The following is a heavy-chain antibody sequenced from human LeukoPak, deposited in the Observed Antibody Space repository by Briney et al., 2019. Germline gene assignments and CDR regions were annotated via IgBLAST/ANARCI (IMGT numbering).Heavy chain of an antibody. J-gene: IGHJ6*02. V-gene: IGHV4-59*01. Sequence: PSETLSLTCTVSGGSISGYYWTWIRQPPGKGLEWIGYVFYSGSTNYNPSLKSRVTLSVDTSKNQFSLRLSSVTAADTAVYYCARVRGGTNYYGMDVWGQGTTVTASS. CDR3: ARVRGGTNYYGMDV. CDR1: GGSISGYY. CDR2: VFYSGST. D-gene: IGHD2-15*01.